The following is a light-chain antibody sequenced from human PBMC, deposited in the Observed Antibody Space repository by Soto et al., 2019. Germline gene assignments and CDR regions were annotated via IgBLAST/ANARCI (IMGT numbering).Light chain of an antibody. CDR3: NSYADSNNFV. CDR2: EVS. J-gene: IGLJ1*01. CDR1: SSDVGGYNY. V-gene: IGLV2-8*01. Sequence: ALTQPPSASGSPGQSVTISCTGTSSDVGGYNYVSWYQQHPGKAPKLLIYEVSKRPSGVPDRFSGSKSGNTASLTVSGLQAEDEADYYCNSYADSNNFVFGSGTKVTVL.